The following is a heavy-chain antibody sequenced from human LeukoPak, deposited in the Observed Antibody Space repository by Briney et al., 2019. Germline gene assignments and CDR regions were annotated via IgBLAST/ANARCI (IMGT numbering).Heavy chain of an antibody. CDR1: GGSISGYY. CDR2: IYYTGTT. CDR3: ARVVGGVGLDY. Sequence: SETLSLTCSVSGGSISGYYWTWIRQPPGEALEYIGRIYYTGTTNYNPSLNSRVTISVDTSRNQFALKLSSVTAADTAVYYCARVVGGVGLDYWGQGTLVTVSS. D-gene: IGHD3-16*01. V-gene: IGHV4-59*01. J-gene: IGHJ4*02.